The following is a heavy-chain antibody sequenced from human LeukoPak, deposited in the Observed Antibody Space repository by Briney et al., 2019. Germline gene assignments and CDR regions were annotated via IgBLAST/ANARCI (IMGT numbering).Heavy chain of an antibody. D-gene: IGHD3-22*01. J-gene: IGHJ4*01. V-gene: IGHV4-38-2*02. Sequence: SETLSLTCTVSGYSISSGYYWGWIRQPPGKGLEWIGSIYHSGSTYYNPSLKSRVTISVDTSKNQFSLKLSSVTAADTAVYYCARDRLYRDSSGYPPDYWGQEPWSPSPQ. CDR2: IYHSGST. CDR1: GYSISSGYY. CDR3: ARDRLYRDSSGYPPDY.